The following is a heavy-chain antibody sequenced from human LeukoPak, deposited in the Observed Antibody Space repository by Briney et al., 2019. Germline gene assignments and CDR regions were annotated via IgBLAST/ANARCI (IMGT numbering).Heavy chain of an antibody. J-gene: IGHJ1*01. CDR3: ARGPSIARFQH. D-gene: IGHD6-6*01. CDR1: GGSFSGYY. V-gene: IGHV4-34*01. Sequence: SETLSLTCAVYGGSFSGYYWSWIRQPPGKGLEWIGEINHSGSTNYNPSLKSRVTISVDTSKNQFSLKLSSVTAADTAVYYRARGPSIARFQHWGQGTLVTVSS. CDR2: INHSGST.